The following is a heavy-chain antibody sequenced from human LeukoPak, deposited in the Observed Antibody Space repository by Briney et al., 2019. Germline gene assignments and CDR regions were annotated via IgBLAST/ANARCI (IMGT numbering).Heavy chain of an antibody. J-gene: IGHJ4*02. V-gene: IGHV2-5*02. Sequence: ESGPTLVKPTQTLTLTCTFSGFSLSTSGVGVGWIRQPPGKALEWLALIYWDDDKRYSPSLKSRLTITKDTSKNQVVLTMTNMDPVDTATYYCALKTPFYGDPIYFDYWGQGTLVTVSS. CDR3: ALKTPFYGDPIYFDY. CDR1: GFSLSTSGVG. D-gene: IGHD4-17*01. CDR2: IYWDDDK.